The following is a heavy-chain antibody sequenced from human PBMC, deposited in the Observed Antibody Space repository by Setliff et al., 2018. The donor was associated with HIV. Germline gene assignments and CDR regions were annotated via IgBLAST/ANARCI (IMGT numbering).Heavy chain of an antibody. D-gene: IGHD2-15*01. CDR2: INPDSRGT. CDR3: AKGGGSCCFDN. V-gene: IGHV1-2*06. Sequence: ASVKVSCKTSGYAFTDYSIHWVRQAPGQGLEWVGRINPDSRGTNYAQTFQGRVTMTRDTSVSTAYMELSSLRSEDTALYYCAKGGGSCCFDNWGQGTLVTVSS. J-gene: IGHJ4*02. CDR1: GYAFTDYS.